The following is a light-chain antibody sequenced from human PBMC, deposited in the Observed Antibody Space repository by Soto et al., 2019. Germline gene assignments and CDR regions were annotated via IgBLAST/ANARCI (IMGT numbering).Light chain of an antibody. CDR1: EDIWSY. J-gene: IGKJ3*01. V-gene: IGKV1-9*01. Sequence: QLTQSPSSLSASVGDRVTITCRASEDIWSYLAWYQQEPGKVPKLLIYAASILEVGVPSRFSVSGSGTDFTLTISGLQPEDFATYYCQQLNTDPFTFGARTKVDTK. CDR2: AAS. CDR3: QQLNTDPFT.